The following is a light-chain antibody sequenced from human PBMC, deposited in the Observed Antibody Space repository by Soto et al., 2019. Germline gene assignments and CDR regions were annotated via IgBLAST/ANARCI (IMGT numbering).Light chain of an antibody. V-gene: IGKV1-5*01. J-gene: IGKJ4*01. Sequence: EIQMTQSPSILFASVGYRVTITCRASQSIRSWLAWYQQKPXKAPKLLIYDAYSLESGVPSRFSARRSGTESTLTIAGLQPENMAPYFCQQYESYSPLTFGGWTKVDI. CDR1: QSIRSW. CDR2: DAY. CDR3: QQYESYSPLT.